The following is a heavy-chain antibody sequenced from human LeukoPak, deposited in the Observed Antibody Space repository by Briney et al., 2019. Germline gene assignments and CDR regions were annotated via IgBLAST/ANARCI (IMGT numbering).Heavy chain of an antibody. D-gene: IGHD1-26*01. Sequence: ASVKVSCKASGYTFTGYYMHWVRQAPGQGLEWMGRINPNSGGTNYAQKFQGRVTMTRDTSISTAYMELSRLRSDDTAVYYCARVWELTAEAFDIWGQGTMVTVSS. CDR2: INPNSGGT. V-gene: IGHV1-2*06. CDR3: ARVWELTAEAFDI. J-gene: IGHJ3*02. CDR1: GYTFTGYY.